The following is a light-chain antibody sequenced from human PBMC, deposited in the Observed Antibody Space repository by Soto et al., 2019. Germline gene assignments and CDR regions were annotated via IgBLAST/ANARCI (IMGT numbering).Light chain of an antibody. J-gene: IGLJ1*01. V-gene: IGLV2-11*01. CDR3: CSSAGSYTYV. CDR2: DVS. Sequence: QSALTQPRSVSGSPGQSVSISCTGTSSDVGGYKHVSWYQHHPGKAPKLMIFDVSKRPSGVPDRFSGSKSGNTGSLTISGLQAEDEADYYCCSSAGSYTYVFGTGTKLTVL. CDR1: SSDVGGYKH.